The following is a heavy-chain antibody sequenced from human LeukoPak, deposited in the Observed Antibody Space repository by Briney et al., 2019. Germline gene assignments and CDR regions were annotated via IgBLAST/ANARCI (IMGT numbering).Heavy chain of an antibody. Sequence: GGSLRLSCAASGLMFTSYAMSWVRQAPGKGLEWVSAISGSGGSTYYADSVRGRFTVSRDNSQITLYLQMNSLGAEDTAVYFCARGPLTEVAGTTWDSWGRGTLVTVSS. D-gene: IGHD6-19*01. J-gene: IGHJ4*02. CDR2: ISGSGGST. CDR1: GLMFTSYA. CDR3: ARGPLTEVAGTTWDS. V-gene: IGHV3-23*01.